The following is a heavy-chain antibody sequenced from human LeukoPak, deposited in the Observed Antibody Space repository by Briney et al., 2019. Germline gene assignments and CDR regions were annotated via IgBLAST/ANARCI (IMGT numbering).Heavy chain of an antibody. CDR2: IYHSGHT. CDR3: ARDSRDFYGSGSPESY. V-gene: IGHV4-39*07. D-gene: IGHD3-10*01. J-gene: IGHJ4*02. CDR1: GGSISSSTYY. Sequence: SETLSLTCTVSGGSISSSTYYWGWIRQPPGKGLEWIGSIYHSGHTYYNPSLKSRVTISVDTSKNQFSLKLTSVTAADTAVYYCARDSRDFYGSGSPESYWGQGTLVTVSS.